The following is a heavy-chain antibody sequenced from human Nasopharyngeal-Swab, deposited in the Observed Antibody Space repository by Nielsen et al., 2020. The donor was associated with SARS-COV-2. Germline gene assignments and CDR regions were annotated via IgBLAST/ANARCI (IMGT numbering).Heavy chain of an antibody. CDR3: ARIAVAVSPV. V-gene: IGHV6-1*01. CDR2: TYYRSMWNN. D-gene: IGHD6-19*01. CDR1: WDSVSRNTAA. J-gene: IGHJ4*02. Sequence: QIPALPFSIPWDSVSRNTAALNPPRQSPSRGLGCLGRTYYRSMWNNDYAVSVRGRITINPDPYKNQFSLQLNSVTPEDTAVYYCARIAVAVSPVWGQGTLVTVSS.